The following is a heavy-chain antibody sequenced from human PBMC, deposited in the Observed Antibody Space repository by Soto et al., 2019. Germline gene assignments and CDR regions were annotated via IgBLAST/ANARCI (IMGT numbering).Heavy chain of an antibody. D-gene: IGHD1-1*01. CDR2: IKEDGSDT. Sequence: QTQGRGLEWVANIKEDGSDTDCVDSVKGRFTISRDNAKKSLYLQMNSLTAEDTAAYYCARFKLRVWNTGCIGPWGQGTRVTVSS. J-gene: IGHJ5*02. V-gene: IGHV3-7*05. CDR3: ARFKLRVWNTGCIGP.